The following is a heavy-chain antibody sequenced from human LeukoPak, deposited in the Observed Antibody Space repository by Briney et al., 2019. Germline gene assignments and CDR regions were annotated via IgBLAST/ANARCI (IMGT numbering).Heavy chain of an antibody. CDR2: ISSSSSYI. CDR1: GFTFSSYS. D-gene: IGHD3-22*01. CDR3: ASRYFNYYDSSGYPFDY. J-gene: IGHJ4*02. Sequence: GGSLRLSCAASGFTFSSYSMNWVRQAPGKGLEWVSSISSSSSYIYYADSVKGRFTISRDNAKNSLYLQMNSLRAEDTAVYYCASRYFNYYDSSGYPFDYWGQGTLVTVSS. V-gene: IGHV3-21*01.